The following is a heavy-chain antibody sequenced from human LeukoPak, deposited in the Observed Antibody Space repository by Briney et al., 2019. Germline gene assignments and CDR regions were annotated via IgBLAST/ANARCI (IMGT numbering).Heavy chain of an antibody. CDR2: ISGSGGST. D-gene: IGHD3-10*01. CDR1: GSTFSSYA. V-gene: IGHV3-23*01. CDR3: AKDIHYYGSGSYYNEAD. J-gene: IGHJ4*02. Sequence: GGSLRLSCAASGSTFSSYAMSWVRQAPGKGLEWVSAISGSGGSTYYADSVKGRFTISRDNSKNTLYLQMNSLRAEDTAVYYCAKDIHYYGSGSYYNEADWGQGTLVTVSS.